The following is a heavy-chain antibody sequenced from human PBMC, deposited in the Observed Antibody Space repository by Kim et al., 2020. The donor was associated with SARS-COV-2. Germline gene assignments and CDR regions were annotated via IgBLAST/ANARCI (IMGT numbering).Heavy chain of an antibody. V-gene: IGHV6-1*01. J-gene: IGHJ4*02. CDR2: TYYRSKWYN. CDR3: ARESYSSGWYGSPGGLFDY. D-gene: IGHD6-19*01. CDR1: GDSVSSNSAA. Sequence: SQTLSLTCAISGDSVSSNSAAWNWIRQSPSRGLEWLGRTYYRSKWYNDYAVSVKSRITINPDTSKNQFSLQLNSVTPEDTAVYYCARESYSSGWYGSPGGLFDYWGQGTLVTVSS.